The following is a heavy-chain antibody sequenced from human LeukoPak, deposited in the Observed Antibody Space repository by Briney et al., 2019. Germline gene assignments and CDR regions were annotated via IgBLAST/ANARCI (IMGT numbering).Heavy chain of an antibody. CDR2: ISGSGDST. CDR1: GFIFSNYA. V-gene: IGHV3-23*01. Sequence: GGSLRLSCAVSGFIFSNYAMNWVRQAPGKGLERVSAISGSGDSTYYADSVKGRFTISRDNSKNTLSLQMNSLRAEDTAVYYCAKDHDYYASGPIWGQGTMVTVSS. D-gene: IGHD3-10*01. CDR3: AKDHDYYASGPI. J-gene: IGHJ3*02.